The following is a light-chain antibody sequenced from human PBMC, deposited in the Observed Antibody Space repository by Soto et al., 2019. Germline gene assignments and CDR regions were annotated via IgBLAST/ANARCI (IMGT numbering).Light chain of an antibody. CDR2: AAS. J-gene: IGKJ4*01. CDR1: QDIGFW. CDR3: LQAKSFPRT. V-gene: IGKV1D-12*01. Sequence: DIPMTQSPSSVSASIGDRVTITCRASQDIGFWLAWYQQKPGKAPNLLIFAASSLQSGVPSRFTGSGSGTDFTLTISSLQPEDFATYYCLQAKSFPRTFGGGTKVEIK.